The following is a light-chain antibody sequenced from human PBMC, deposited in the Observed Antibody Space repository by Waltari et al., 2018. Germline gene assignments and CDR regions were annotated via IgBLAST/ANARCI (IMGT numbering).Light chain of an antibody. CDR3: QQFNNYPRT. Sequence: AIQLTQSPSSLSASVGDRVTITCRASQGISSALAWYQQKPGKAPKLLIYDASSLESGVPSRFSGSASGTDFTLTIISLQPEYFATYYCQQFNNYPRTFGGGTKVEIK. V-gene: IGKV1D-13*01. CDR1: QGISSA. CDR2: DAS. J-gene: IGKJ4*01.